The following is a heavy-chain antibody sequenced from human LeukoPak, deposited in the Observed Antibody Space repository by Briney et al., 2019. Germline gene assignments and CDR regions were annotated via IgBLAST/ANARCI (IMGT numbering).Heavy chain of an antibody. CDR2: ISGSGGST. Sequence: GGSLRLSCAASGFTFSSYAMSWVRQAPGKGLEWVSAISGSGGSTYYADSVKGRFTISRDNSKTTLYLQMNSLRAEDTAVYYCAKEIAAAGILGYYYYYYMDVWGKGTTVTVSS. D-gene: IGHD6-13*01. V-gene: IGHV3-23*01. J-gene: IGHJ6*03. CDR1: GFTFSSYA. CDR3: AKEIAAAGILGYYYYYYMDV.